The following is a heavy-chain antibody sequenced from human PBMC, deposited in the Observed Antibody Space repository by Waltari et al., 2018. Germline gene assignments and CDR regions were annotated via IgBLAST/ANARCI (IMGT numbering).Heavy chain of an antibody. D-gene: IGHD2-15*01. J-gene: IGHJ4*02. V-gene: IGHV3-7*01. CDR1: GFTFNSEW. CDR3: ARGRGWY. CDR2: INQDGSEI. Sequence: EVQLVESGGGLVQPGGSLRLSCAASGFTFNSEWMSWVPQAEGKGLEWVAKINQDGSEINYVDSVKGRFTISGDNARNSLYLQMNSLRVEDAAVYYCARGRGWYWGQGTLVAVSS.